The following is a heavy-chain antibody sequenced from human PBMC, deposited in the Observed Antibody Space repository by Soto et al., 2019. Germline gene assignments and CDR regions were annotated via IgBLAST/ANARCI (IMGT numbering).Heavy chain of an antibody. CDR2: IYSSGST. J-gene: IGHJ4*02. Sequence: QVQLQESGPGLVKPSQTLSLSCTVSGGSLSSGGYYWSWIRQHPGKGLEWIGFIYSSGSTYYNPSLKSRVTVSVDTSQNQFSLKLSSVTAADTAVDYCARDTQRGYSGYFDSWGQGTLVTVSS. CDR1: GGSLSSGGYY. CDR3: ARDTQRGYSGYFDS. V-gene: IGHV4-31*03. D-gene: IGHD5-12*01.